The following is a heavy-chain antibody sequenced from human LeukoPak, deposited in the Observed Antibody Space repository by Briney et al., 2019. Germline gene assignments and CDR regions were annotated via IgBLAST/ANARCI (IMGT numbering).Heavy chain of an antibody. V-gene: IGHV4-39*07. CDR3: ARGAKAARRYFDL. Sequence: SETLSLTCTVSGGSISSSIYYWGWIRQPPGKGLEWIGSIFHNGNTYYNSSLKSRVTISVDTSKSQISLNLSSVTAADTAVYYCARGAKAARRYFDLWGRGTLVTVSS. J-gene: IGHJ2*01. D-gene: IGHD6-13*01. CDR2: IFHNGNT. CDR1: GGSISSSIYY.